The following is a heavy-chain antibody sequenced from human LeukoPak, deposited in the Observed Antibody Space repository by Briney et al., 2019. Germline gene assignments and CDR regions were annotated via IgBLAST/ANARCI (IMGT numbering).Heavy chain of an antibody. D-gene: IGHD5-18*01. J-gene: IGHJ4*02. CDR1: GYTFSSYG. V-gene: IGHV1-18*01. CDR2: ISGYNGNK. CDR3: VRQVDIAMALPDY. Sequence: ASVKVSCKASGYTFSSYGITWVRQAPGQGVEGMGWISGYNGNKNYAQKLQGRVTMTTDTSTSTAYMELRSLRSDDTAIYYCVRQVDIAMALPDYWGQGTLVTVSS.